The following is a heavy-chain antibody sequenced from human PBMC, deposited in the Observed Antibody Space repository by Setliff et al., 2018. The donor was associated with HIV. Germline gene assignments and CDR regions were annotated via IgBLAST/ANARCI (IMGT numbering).Heavy chain of an antibody. CDR1: GGSLSDYS. Sequence: PSETLSLTCAVSGGSLSDYSWTWLRQPPGKALEWIGHINDNGGANYNPSLTTRATISVATPKNQFFLELTSVTDADTAVYYCARGRYNGDSYSGGFYYFDHWGQGSLVTVSS. CDR3: ARGRYNGDSYSGGFYYFDH. D-gene: IGHD1-1*01. J-gene: IGHJ4*02. CDR2: INDNGGA. V-gene: IGHV4-34*01.